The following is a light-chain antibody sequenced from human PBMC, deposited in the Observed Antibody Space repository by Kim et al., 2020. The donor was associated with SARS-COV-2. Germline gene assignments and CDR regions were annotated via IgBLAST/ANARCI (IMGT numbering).Light chain of an antibody. V-gene: IGLV10-54*01. CDR2: RNN. CDR3: SAWDSSLTAVV. J-gene: IGLJ2*01. Sequence: QNATFTCSGDSNNVGNQGVAWLQQHQGHPPKLLSYRNNYRPSGISERFSASRSGNTASLSISGLLPEDEADYYCSAWDSSLTAVVFGGGTQLTVL. CDR1: SNNVGNQG.